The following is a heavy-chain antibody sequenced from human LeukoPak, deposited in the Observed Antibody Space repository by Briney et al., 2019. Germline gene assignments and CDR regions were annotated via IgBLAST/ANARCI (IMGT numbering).Heavy chain of an antibody. V-gene: IGHV3-30*03. CDR3: ASRFEWLSSFDY. CDR2: ISFDGSGK. CDR1: GFTFSNYA. Sequence: AGGSLRLSCAASGFTFSNYAMHWVRQAPGKGLEWVSLISFDGSGKYYIDSVKGRFTISRDNSKNTLYLQMNSLRAEDTAVYYCASRFEWLSSFDYWGQGTLVTVSS. J-gene: IGHJ4*02. D-gene: IGHD3-3*01.